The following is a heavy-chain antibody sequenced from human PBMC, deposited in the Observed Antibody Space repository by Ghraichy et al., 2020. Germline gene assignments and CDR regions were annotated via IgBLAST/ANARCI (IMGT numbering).Heavy chain of an antibody. J-gene: IGHJ4*02. Sequence: SQTISLTCAISGDSVSSNSAAWNWIRQSPSRGLEWLGKTYYRSKWSTDYAVSVKSRITINSDTSKNQFSLQLNSVTPEDTAVYYCTRDLGRRFDCWGQGTLVTVSS. V-gene: IGHV6-1*01. CDR3: TRDLGRRFDC. CDR2: TYYRSKWST. D-gene: IGHD3-16*01. CDR1: GDSVSSNSAA.